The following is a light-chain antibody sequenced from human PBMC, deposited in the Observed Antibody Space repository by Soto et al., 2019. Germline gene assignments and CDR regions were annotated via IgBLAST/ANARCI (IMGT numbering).Light chain of an antibody. CDR2: GAS. CDR1: QSVSSN. CDR3: QQYNXWPLT. V-gene: IGKV3-15*01. J-gene: IGKJ5*01. Sequence: EIVMTQSPATLSVSPGERATLSCRASQSVSSNLAWYQQKPGQAPRLLIYGASTRATGIPARFSGSGSGTEFTLTISSLQSEDFAVYYCQQYNXWPLTFGQGTRLEI.